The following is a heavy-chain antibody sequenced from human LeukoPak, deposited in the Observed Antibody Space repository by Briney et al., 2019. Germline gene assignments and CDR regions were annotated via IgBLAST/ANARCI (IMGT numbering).Heavy chain of an antibody. CDR3: ARNREQWVVRDFDY. Sequence: PSETLSLTCTVSGGSISGSNYYWGWIRQPPGKGLEWIGNIYYSGTTYYNPSLKSRVTISADTSKNQFSLKLSSVTAADTAVYYCARNREQWVVRDFDYWGQGTLVTVSS. J-gene: IGHJ4*02. D-gene: IGHD6-19*01. V-gene: IGHV4-39*01. CDR1: GGSISGSNYY. CDR2: IYYSGTT.